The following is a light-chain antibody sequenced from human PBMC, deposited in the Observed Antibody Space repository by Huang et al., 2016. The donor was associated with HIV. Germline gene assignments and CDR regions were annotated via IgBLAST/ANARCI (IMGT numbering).Light chain of an antibody. V-gene: IGKV3-20*01. Sequence: EIVLTQSPGTLSLSPGERATLSCRASQTVSSSYLAWYQQKPGQAPRLLIYGASSRATGIPDRCSGSGSGTDFTLTINRLEPEDFAVYYCQQYDSSITFGQGTRVEIK. CDR1: QTVSSSY. CDR2: GAS. CDR3: QQYDSSIT. J-gene: IGKJ5*01.